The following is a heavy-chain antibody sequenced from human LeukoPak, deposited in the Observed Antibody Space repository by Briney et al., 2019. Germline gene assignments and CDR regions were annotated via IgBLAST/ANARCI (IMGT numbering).Heavy chain of an antibody. CDR2: ISGGGGNT. D-gene: IGHD1-26*01. Sequence: GGSLRLSCAASKFAFSSYAMSWVRQAPGKGLEWASAISGGGGNTYYADSVKGRFTISRDNSKNTLYLQMNSLRAEDTAVYYCGKNRYSGSLSPFDIWGQGTMVTVSS. CDR3: GKNRYSGSLSPFDI. J-gene: IGHJ3*02. CDR1: KFAFSSYA. V-gene: IGHV3-23*01.